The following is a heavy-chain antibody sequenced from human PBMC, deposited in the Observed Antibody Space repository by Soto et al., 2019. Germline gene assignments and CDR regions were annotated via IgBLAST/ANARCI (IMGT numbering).Heavy chain of an antibody. J-gene: IGHJ4*02. CDR2: IYYSGST. CDR1: GGSISSSSYY. D-gene: IGHD2-15*01. V-gene: IGHV4-39*02. Sequence: SETLSLTCTVSGGSISSSSYYWGWIRQPPGKGLEWIGSIYYSGSTYYNPSLKSRVTISVDTSKNQFSLKLSSVTAADTAVYYCARDRGVVAATDYWGQGHLVTVS. CDR3: ARDRGVVAATDY.